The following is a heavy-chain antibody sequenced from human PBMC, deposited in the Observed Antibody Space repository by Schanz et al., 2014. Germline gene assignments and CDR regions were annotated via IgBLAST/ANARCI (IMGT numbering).Heavy chain of an antibody. Sequence: EVFLVESGGGLVQPGGSLRLSCAASGFAFSSLALSWVRQSPGKGLEWVSVIYSDGRTYYGDSVKGRFTISRDNSKNTLYLQMNSLRDEDTAMYYCAKRCSSTSCSHGAFDIWGQGTMVTVSS. J-gene: IGHJ3*02. V-gene: IGHV3-23*03. CDR2: IYSDGRT. CDR1: GFAFSSLA. CDR3: AKRCSSTSCSHGAFDI. D-gene: IGHD2-2*01.